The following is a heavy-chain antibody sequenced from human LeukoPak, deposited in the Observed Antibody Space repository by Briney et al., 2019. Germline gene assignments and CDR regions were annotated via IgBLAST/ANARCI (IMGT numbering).Heavy chain of an antibody. CDR3: ARQTGTPLPSIFDY. CDR2: ISGSDAGT. Sequence: GGSLRLSCAASGFTFNNYAMSWVRQAPGKGLEWVSAISGSDAGTYYADSVKGRFTISRDNSKNTLYLQMNSLRAEDTAVYYCARQTGTPLPSIFDYWGQGTLVTVSS. J-gene: IGHJ4*02. CDR1: GFTFNNYA. V-gene: IGHV3-23*01. D-gene: IGHD1-1*01.